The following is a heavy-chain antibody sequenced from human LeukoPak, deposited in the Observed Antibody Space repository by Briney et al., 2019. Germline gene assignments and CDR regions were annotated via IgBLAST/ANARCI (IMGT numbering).Heavy chain of an antibody. Sequence: SETLSLTCTVSGGSISSYYWSWIRQPPGKGLEWIGYMYYSGSTNYNPSLKSRVTISVDTSKNQFSLKLSSVTAADTAVYYCARDRLLFDYWGQGTLVTVSS. V-gene: IGHV4-59*01. CDR1: GGSISSYY. CDR3: ARDRLLFDY. J-gene: IGHJ4*02. CDR2: MYYSGST. D-gene: IGHD3-22*01.